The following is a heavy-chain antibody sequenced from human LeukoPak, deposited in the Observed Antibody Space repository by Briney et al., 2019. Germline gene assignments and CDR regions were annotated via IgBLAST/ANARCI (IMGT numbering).Heavy chain of an antibody. D-gene: IGHD1-14*01. V-gene: IGHV3-53*01. CDR1: GFTVSSNY. CDR2: IYSGGST. J-gene: IGHJ3*02. CDR3: ARNGNRKSLAADDAFDI. Sequence: GGSLRLSCAASGFTVSSNYMSWVRQAPGKGLEWVSVIYSGGSTYYADSVKGRFTISRDNSKNTLYLQMNSLRAEDTAVYYCARNGNRKSLAADDAFDIWGQGTMVTVSS.